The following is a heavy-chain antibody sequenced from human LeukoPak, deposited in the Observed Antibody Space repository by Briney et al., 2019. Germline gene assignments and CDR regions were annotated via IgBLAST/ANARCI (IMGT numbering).Heavy chain of an antibody. Sequence: SETLSLTCTVSGGSITTYWWSWIRQPPGKGLEWIAYMFYTGSTNYNPSLKSRVTISVDASKNQVSLKLSSVTAADTAVYYCARHYSITGGRLSGYWLDPWGQGTLVTVSS. V-gene: IGHV4-59*08. D-gene: IGHD7-27*01. J-gene: IGHJ5*02. CDR2: MFYTGST. CDR1: GGSITTYW. CDR3: ARHYSITGGRLSGYWLDP.